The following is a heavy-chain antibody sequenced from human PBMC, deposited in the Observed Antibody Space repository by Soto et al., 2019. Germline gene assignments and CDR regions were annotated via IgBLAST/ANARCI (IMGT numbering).Heavy chain of an antibody. J-gene: IGHJ6*01. CDR3: AKDLIRAQLLPQQSYYYGMDV. CDR2: ISYDGSNE. D-gene: IGHD1-1*01. V-gene: IGHV3-30*18. Sequence: QVQLVESGGGVVQPGRSLRLSCAASRFTFSSYAMHWVRQAPGKGLEWVSVISYDGSNEYYLDSVKGRFTISRDNSKNTLSLQMNSLRAEDTAVYYCAKDLIRAQLLPQQSYYYGMDVW. CDR1: RFTFSSYA.